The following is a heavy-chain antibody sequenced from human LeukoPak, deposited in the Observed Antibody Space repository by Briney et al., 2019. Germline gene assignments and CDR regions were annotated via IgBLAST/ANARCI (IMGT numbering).Heavy chain of an antibody. D-gene: IGHD4-23*01. J-gene: IGHJ3*02. CDR1: GGSISSYY. V-gene: IGHV4-59*01. CDR3: ARERPREVRQYGGGSFDI. CDR2: IYYSGST. Sequence: SETLSLTCTVSGGSISSYYWSWIRQPPGKGLEWIGYIYYSGSTKYNPTLKTRGTITVDTSKNQFSLKPSSVTAADTAVFYCARERPREVRQYGGGSFDIWGQGTMVTASS.